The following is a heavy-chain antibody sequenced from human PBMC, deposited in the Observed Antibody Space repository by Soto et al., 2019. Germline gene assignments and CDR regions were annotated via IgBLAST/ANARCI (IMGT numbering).Heavy chain of an antibody. D-gene: IGHD6-13*01. CDR3: ARGVSSSRWVLDGMDV. CDR2: TYYRSKWYN. V-gene: IGHV6-1*01. CDR1: GDSVSSNSAA. Sequence: PSQTLSLTCAISGDSVSSNSAAWNWIRQSPSRGLEWLGRTYYRSKWYNDYAVSVKSRITINPDTSKNQFSLQLNSVTPEDTAVYYCARGVSSSRWVLDGMDVWGQGTTVTVSS. J-gene: IGHJ6*02.